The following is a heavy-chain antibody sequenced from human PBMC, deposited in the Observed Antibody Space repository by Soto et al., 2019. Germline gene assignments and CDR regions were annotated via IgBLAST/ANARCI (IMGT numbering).Heavy chain of an antibody. J-gene: IGHJ5*02. D-gene: IGHD1-1*01. CDR1: GGSINSGAYH. CDR3: ARMSATGTRWFDP. Sequence: QVQLQESGPRLVKPSQDLSLTCTVSGGSINSGAYHWSWVRQHPGKGLEWIGATSYRGTTYSNQSLQSRMTMSVDPSKTQLSLKLSSVTAADTAVYYCARMSATGTRWFDPWGPGTLVTVSS. V-gene: IGHV4-31*03. CDR2: TSYRGTT.